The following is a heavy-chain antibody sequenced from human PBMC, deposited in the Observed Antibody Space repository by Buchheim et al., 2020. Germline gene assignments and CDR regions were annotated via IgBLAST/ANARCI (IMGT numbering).Heavy chain of an antibody. J-gene: IGHJ4*02. CDR1: GFTFSDFW. Sequence: EVQLVESGGGLVQPGGSLRLSCAASGFTFSDFWMNWVRQAPGKGLEWVASINQRGTEKYYVDSVKGRFTVSRDNAKNSLYLQMNSLRAEDTAVYYCARGPQWFGELLAYWGQGTL. CDR2: INQRGTEK. V-gene: IGHV3-7*01. CDR3: ARGPQWFGELLAY. D-gene: IGHD3-10*01.